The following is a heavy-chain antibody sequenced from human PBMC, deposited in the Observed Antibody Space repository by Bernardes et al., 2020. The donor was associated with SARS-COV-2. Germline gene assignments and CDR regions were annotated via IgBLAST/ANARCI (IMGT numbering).Heavy chain of an antibody. Sequence: GGSLRLSCAASGFTFSSYTMNWVRQAPGKGLEWIASISTSSSYISYSDSVRGRFTISRDNAKNSVSLQMNSLRAEDTAVYYCARVDFSNLYYFAYWGQGTPVTVSS. CDR1: GFTFSSYT. J-gene: IGHJ4*02. D-gene: IGHD4-4*01. CDR2: ISTSSSYI. V-gene: IGHV3-21*06. CDR3: ARVDFSNLYYFAY.